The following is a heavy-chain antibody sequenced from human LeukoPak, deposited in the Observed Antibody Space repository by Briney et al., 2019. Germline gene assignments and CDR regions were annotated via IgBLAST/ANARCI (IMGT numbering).Heavy chain of an antibody. CDR2: IHTGGST. D-gene: IGHD3-22*01. Sequence: GGSLRLSCAASGFIVNTTYMSWVRQAPGKGLEWVSVIHTGGSTYYADSVKGRFTISRDNSKNTVYLQMTSLRAEDTAVYYCAKTYYYDSSGYYYLGWFDPWGQGTLVTVSS. CDR3: AKTYYYDSSGYYYLGWFDP. V-gene: IGHV3-66*01. CDR1: GFIVNTTY. J-gene: IGHJ5*02.